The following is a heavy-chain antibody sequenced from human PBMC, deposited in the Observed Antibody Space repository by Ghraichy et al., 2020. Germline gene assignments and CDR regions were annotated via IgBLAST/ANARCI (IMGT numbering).Heavy chain of an antibody. Sequence: SVKVSCKASGGTFSSYAISWVRQAPGQGLEWMGGIIPIFGTANYAQKFQGRVTITADKSTSTAYMELSSLRSEDTAVYYCARAYRHITMVRGATSRDGYYYYGMDVWGQGTTVTVSS. V-gene: IGHV1-69*06. D-gene: IGHD3-10*01. CDR2: IIPIFGTA. J-gene: IGHJ6*02. CDR1: GGTFSSYA. CDR3: ARAYRHITMVRGATSRDGYYYYGMDV.